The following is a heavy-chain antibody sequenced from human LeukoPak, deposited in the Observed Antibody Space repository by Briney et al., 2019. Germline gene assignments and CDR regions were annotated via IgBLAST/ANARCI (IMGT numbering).Heavy chain of an antibody. D-gene: IGHD1-1*01. Sequence: SETLSLTCTVSDGSVSGGNFYCSWTGPSPGQGLEWIGYINYSGSTVYNPSLKSRVSMSIDTSKNQFSLNLSSVTAADTAVYYCARTGSTGGYWGQGTLVTVSS. CDR2: INYSGST. V-gene: IGHV4-61*01. J-gene: IGHJ4*02. CDR3: ARTGSTGGY. CDR1: DGSVSGGNFY.